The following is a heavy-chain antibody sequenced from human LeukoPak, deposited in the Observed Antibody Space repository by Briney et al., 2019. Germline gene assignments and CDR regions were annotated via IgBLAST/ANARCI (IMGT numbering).Heavy chain of an antibody. D-gene: IGHD3-10*01. CDR1: GFTFSSYA. V-gene: IGHV3-23*01. J-gene: IGHJ4*02. CDR3: VKGSSVGRPYYFDY. CDR2: ISGSGGST. Sequence: GGSLRLSCAASGFTFSSYAMSWVRQAPGKGLGWVSAISGSGGSTYYADSVKGRFAISRDNSKNTLSLQMNSLRADDTAVYYCVKGSSVGRPYYFDYWGQGSLVTVSS.